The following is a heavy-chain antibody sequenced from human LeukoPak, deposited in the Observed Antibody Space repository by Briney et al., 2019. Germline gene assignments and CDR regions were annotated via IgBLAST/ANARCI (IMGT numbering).Heavy chain of an antibody. Sequence: PGGSLRLSCAASGFTFNNYWMHWVRHAPGKGLVWVSRINSDGSGTSYADSVKGRFTISRDNAKNTLYLQMNSLRAEDTALYYCARLGSGPGYYFDYWGQGTLVTVSS. CDR2: INSDGSGT. D-gene: IGHD3-10*01. CDR1: GFTFNNYW. V-gene: IGHV3-74*01. J-gene: IGHJ4*02. CDR3: ARLGSGPGYYFDY.